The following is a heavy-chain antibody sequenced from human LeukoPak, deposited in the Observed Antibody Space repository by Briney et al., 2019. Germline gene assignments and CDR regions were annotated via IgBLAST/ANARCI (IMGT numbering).Heavy chain of an antibody. CDR3: ARRAPAGIR. CDR1: VYTFTSHY. D-gene: IGHD6-13*01. Sequence: ASVKVSCKASVYTFTSHYMHWVRQAPGQGLEWMGIINPSGGSTDYAQKFPGRVTMTRDTSTSTVYLEVSSLRSDDTAVYYCARRAPAGIRWGEGTLVTVSS. V-gene: IGHV1-46*01. J-gene: IGHJ4*02. CDR2: INPSGGST.